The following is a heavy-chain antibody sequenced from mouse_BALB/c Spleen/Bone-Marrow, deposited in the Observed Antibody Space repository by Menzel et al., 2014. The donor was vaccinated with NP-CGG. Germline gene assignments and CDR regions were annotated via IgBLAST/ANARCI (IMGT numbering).Heavy chain of an antibody. CDR1: GYSFTGYY. J-gene: IGHJ4*01. V-gene: IGHV1-26*01. CDR2: LNPNNGGN. Sequence: VQLKESGPDLVKPGASVKISCKASGYSFTGYYMYWVKQSHGKSLEWIGRLNPNNGGNSYNQKFKGKAILTVDKSSSTAYMELRSLPSEDSAVYSCSRDARDYWGQGPSVTVSS. CDR3: SRDARDY.